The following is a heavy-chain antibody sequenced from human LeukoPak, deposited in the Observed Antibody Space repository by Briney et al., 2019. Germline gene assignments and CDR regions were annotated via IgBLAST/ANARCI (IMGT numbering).Heavy chain of an antibody. D-gene: IGHD1-1*01. CDR1: GGSISNSVYY. Sequence: PSETLSLTCTVSGGSISNSVYYWGWIRQPPGKGLEWIGSIYHSGNTYSNPSLESRLTISVDTSKNQISLNLSPVTAADTAIYYCARVGTTGSFYFDSWGRGTLVTVSS. CDR3: ARVGTTGSFYFDS. CDR2: IYHSGNT. V-gene: IGHV4-39*01. J-gene: IGHJ4*02.